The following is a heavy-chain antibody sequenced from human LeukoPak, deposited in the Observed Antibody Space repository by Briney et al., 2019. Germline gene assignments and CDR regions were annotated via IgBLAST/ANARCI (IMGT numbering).Heavy chain of an antibody. J-gene: IGHJ4*02. CDR3: AQGGLRNDY. CDR1: GFTFSSYG. CDR2: IRYDGSLE. V-gene: IGHV3-30*02. Sequence: GGSLRLACAASGFTFSSYGMHCVRSAPGPGLERLTFIRYDGSLEFYADSVEDPFTISRDNSNNTLYLQMNSLSTEDTAVYYCAQGGLRNDYWGQGTLVTVSS.